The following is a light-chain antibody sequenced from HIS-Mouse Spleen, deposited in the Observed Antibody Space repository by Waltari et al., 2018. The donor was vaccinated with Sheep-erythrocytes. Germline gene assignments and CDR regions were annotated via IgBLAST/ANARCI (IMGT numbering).Light chain of an antibody. J-gene: IGKJ1*01. CDR3: QQYYSTPRP. CDR2: WAY. V-gene: IGKV4-1*01. Sequence: DIVMTQSPDSLAVSLGERATINCKSSQSVLYSSNNKNYLAWYQQKPGQPPKLLIYWAYTRESGVPDRFSGSGSGTDFTLTISSLQAEDVAVYYCQQYYSTPRPFGQGTKVEIK. CDR1: QSVLYSSNNKNY.